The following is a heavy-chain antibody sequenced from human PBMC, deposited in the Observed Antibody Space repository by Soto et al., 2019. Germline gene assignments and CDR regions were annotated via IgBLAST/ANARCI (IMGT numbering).Heavy chain of an antibody. D-gene: IGHD3-10*01. CDR1: GGSMSSSRYY. Sequence: SETLSLTCTVSGGSMSSSRYYWGWIRQPPGKGLEWIGSIYYSGSTYYNPSLKSRVTISVDTSKNQFSLKLSSVTAADTAVYYCARQSELLWFGEFEGYYYYGMDVWGQGTTVTVSS. CDR2: IYYSGST. V-gene: IGHV4-39*01. J-gene: IGHJ6*02. CDR3: ARQSELLWFGEFEGYYYYGMDV.